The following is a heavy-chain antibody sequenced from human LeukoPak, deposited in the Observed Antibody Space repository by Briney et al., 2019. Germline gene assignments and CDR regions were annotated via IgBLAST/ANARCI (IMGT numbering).Heavy chain of an antibody. Sequence: SQTLSLTCAVSGGSISSGGYSWSWIRQPPGKGLEWIRYIYHSGSTYYNPSLKSRVTISVDRSKNQFSLKLSSVTAADTAVYYCARTYYDFWSGYYTEAGWFDPWGQGTLVTVSS. CDR2: IYHSGST. J-gene: IGHJ5*02. CDR1: GGSISSGGYS. CDR3: ARTYYDFWSGYYTEAGWFDP. V-gene: IGHV4-30-2*01. D-gene: IGHD3-3*01.